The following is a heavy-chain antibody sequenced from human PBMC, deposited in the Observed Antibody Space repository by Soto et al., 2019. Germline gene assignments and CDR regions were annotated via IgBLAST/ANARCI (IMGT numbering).Heavy chain of an antibody. J-gene: IGHJ6*02. CDR2: IIPIFGTA. V-gene: IGHV1-69*01. D-gene: IGHD3-9*01. CDR1: GGTFSSYA. Sequence: QVQLVQSGAEVKKPGSSVKVSCKASGGTFSSYAISWVRQAPGQGLEWMGGIIPIFGTANYAQKFQGRVTIPADESTSTAYMELSSLRSEDTAVYYCARENYDILTGWGVNYYYYGMDVWGQGTTVTVSS. CDR3: ARENYDILTGWGVNYYYYGMDV.